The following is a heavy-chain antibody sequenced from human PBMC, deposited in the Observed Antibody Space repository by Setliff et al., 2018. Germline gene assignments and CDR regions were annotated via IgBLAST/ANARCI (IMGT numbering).Heavy chain of an antibody. CDR1: GFTFSAYA. Sequence: GGSLRLSCAASGFTFSAYALHWVRQAPVRGLEYVSAISNDGRRTYYVDSVKGRFTISRDNSKNTLYLQMGSLRAEDMAVYYCATWDGKYSRYWGQGTLVTVSS. CDR3: ATWDGKYSRY. D-gene: IGHD1-1*01. J-gene: IGHJ4*02. V-gene: IGHV3-64*02. CDR2: ISNDGRRT.